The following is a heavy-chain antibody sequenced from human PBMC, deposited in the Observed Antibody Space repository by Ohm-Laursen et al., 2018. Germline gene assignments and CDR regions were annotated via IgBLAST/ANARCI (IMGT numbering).Heavy chain of an antibody. V-gene: IGHV3-30*03. Sequence: SLRLSCAAFGFTFSSYGMHWVRQAPGKGLEWVAVISYDGSNKYYADSVKGRFTISRDNSKNTLYLQMNSLRAEDTAVYYCARGPLYYDFWSGYSNDYWGQGTLVTVSS. D-gene: IGHD3-3*01. CDR1: GFTFSSYG. J-gene: IGHJ4*02. CDR2: ISYDGSNK. CDR3: ARGPLYYDFWSGYSNDY.